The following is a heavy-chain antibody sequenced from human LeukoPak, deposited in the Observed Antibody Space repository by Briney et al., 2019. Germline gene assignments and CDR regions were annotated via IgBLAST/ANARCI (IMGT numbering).Heavy chain of an antibody. CDR3: TKDLSIAALWFDP. CDR2: MSVEGIK. J-gene: IGHJ5*02. D-gene: IGHD6-6*01. Sequence: GGSLRLSCSASGFTFSSYGMDGVRQAPGKGLEWGAVMSVEGIKNNAESVKGRFTISRDNSTKTLYLQMNGLRDEDTAVFYCTKDLSIAALWFDPWGQGDLVTVSS. V-gene: IGHV3-30*18. CDR1: GFTFSSYG.